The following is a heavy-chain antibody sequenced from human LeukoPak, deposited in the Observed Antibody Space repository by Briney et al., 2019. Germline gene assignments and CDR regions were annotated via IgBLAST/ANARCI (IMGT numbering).Heavy chain of an antibody. Sequence: SVKVSCKASGGTFSSYAISWVRQAPGQGLEWMGGIIPIFGTANYAQKFQGRVTITTDESTSTAYMELSSLRSEDTAVYYCARGGMTTVTTGIYYYYYMDVWGKGTTVTVSS. CDR1: GGTFSSYA. D-gene: IGHD4-11*01. V-gene: IGHV1-69*05. CDR3: ARGGMTTVTTGIYYYYYMDV. J-gene: IGHJ6*03. CDR2: IIPIFGTA.